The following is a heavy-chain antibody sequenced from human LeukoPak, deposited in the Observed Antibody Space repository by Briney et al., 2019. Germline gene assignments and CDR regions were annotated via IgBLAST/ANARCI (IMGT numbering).Heavy chain of an antibody. J-gene: IGHJ6*03. CDR1: GFTFSDYY. D-gene: IGHD3-10*01. CDR3: ARSITMVRGVILYYYYMDV. Sequence: GGSLRLSCAASGFTFSDYYMNWIRQAPGKGLEWVSYISSSGSTIYYADSVKGRFTISRDNAKNSLYLQMNSLRAEDTAVYYCARSITMVRGVILYYYYMDVWGKGTTVTVSS. CDR2: ISSSGSTI. V-gene: IGHV3-11*01.